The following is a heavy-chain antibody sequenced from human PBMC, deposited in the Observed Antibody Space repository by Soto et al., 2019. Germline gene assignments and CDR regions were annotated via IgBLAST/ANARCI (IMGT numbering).Heavy chain of an antibody. Sequence: QVQLVESGGGVVQPGRSLRLSCAASGFTFSSLGMHWVRQAPGKGLEWVAIISNDGSSTYYADSVKGRFTISRDNSKNTLDLQLSSLRTEDTAIYYCVKEIGDSNEYPLDYWGQGTLVTVSS. CDR1: GFTFSSLG. D-gene: IGHD4-17*01. J-gene: IGHJ4*02. CDR2: ISNDGSST. V-gene: IGHV3-30*18. CDR3: VKEIGDSNEYPLDY.